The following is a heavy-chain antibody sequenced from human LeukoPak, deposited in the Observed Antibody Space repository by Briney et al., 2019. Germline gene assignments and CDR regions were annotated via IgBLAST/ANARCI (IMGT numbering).Heavy chain of an antibody. CDR3: AKAQRITMVRGVPNKSYYYYYGMDV. V-gene: IGHV3-33*06. CDR1: GFTFSSYG. J-gene: IGHJ6*02. D-gene: IGHD3-10*01. Sequence: GGPLRLSCAASGFTFSSYGMHCVRQATGKWLEWVPVIWYDGSYIYYADSVKGRFTMSRDNSKNTLYLQMNSLRAEDTAVYYCAKAQRITMVRGVPNKSYYYYYGMDVWGQGTTVTVSS. CDR2: IWYDGSYI.